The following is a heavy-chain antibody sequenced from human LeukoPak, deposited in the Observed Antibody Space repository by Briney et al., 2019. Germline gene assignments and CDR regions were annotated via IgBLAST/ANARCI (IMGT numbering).Heavy chain of an antibody. V-gene: IGHV1-18*01. Sequence: ASVKVSCKASGYTFTSYGISWVRQGPGQGHELMGWISAYNGNTNYAQKLQGRVTMTTDTSTSTAYMELRSLRSDDTAVYYCARFEPGGEFDYWGQGTLVTVSS. J-gene: IGHJ4*02. CDR3: ARFEPGGEFDY. CDR1: GYTFTSYG. D-gene: IGHD3-16*01. CDR2: ISAYNGNT.